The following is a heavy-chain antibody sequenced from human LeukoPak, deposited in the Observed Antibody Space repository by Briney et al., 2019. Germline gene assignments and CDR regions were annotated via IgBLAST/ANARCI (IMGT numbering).Heavy chain of an antibody. CDR2: INHSGST. Sequence: SETLSLTCTVSGGSISSYYWSWIRQPPGKGLEWIGEINHSGSTNYNPSLKSRVTISVDTSKNQFSLKLSSVTAADTAVYYCATGGHDSSGYYSASIDYWGQGTLVTVSS. D-gene: IGHD3-22*01. CDR1: GGSISSYY. CDR3: ATGGHDSSGYYSASIDY. V-gene: IGHV4-34*01. J-gene: IGHJ4*02.